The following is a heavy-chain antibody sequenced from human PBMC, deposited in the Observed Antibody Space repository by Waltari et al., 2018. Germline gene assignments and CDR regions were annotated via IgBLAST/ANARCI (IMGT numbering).Heavy chain of an antibody. D-gene: IGHD2-21*01. CDR2: INPDGSVQ. Sequence: EVRLVESGGDLVQPGGSLRLSCAASGFSFSTCWMSWGRQAPGKGLGWGANINPDGSVQLYVDSVKGRFTISRDNAKHSIDLRMDSLRVEDTAVYYCASGDDNDWAFDYRGQGTRVTVSS. V-gene: IGHV3-7*01. CDR1: GFSFSTCW. J-gene: IGHJ4*02. CDR3: ASGDDNDWAFDY.